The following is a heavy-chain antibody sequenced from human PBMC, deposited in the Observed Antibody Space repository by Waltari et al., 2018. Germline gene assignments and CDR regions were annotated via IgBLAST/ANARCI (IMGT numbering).Heavy chain of an antibody. CDR2: IGTAGYT. J-gene: IGHJ6*02. CDR1: GFTFSSYD. CDR3: ARDRYRAGYCSSTSCYVYYYGMDV. Sequence: EVQLVESGGGLVQPGGSLRLSCAASGFTFSSYDMHWVRQAPGKGLAWVSAIGTAGYTYYPGSVKGRFTISRENAKNSLYLQMNSLRAEDTAVYYCARDRYRAGYCSSTSCYVYYYGMDVWGQGTTVTVSS. V-gene: IGHV3-13*01. D-gene: IGHD2-2*01.